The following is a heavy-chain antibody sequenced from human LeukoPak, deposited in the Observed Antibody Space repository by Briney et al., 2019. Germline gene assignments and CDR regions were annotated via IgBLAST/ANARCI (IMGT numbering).Heavy chain of an antibody. V-gene: IGHV3-73*01. CDR1: GFTFSGSA. CDR2: IRSKANSYAT. Sequence: QPGGPLRLSCAAPGFTFSGSAMHWVRQASGKGLEWVGRIRSKANSYATAYAASVKGRFTISRDDSKNTAYLQMNSLKTEDTAVYYCTRGATVTTRGTFDYWGQGTLVTVSS. CDR3: TRGATVTTRGTFDY. D-gene: IGHD4-11*01. J-gene: IGHJ4*02.